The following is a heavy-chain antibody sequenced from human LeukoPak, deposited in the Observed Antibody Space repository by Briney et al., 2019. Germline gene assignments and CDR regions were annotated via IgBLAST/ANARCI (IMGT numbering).Heavy chain of an antibody. CDR3: AREDDRSFGAYDC. J-gene: IGHJ4*02. D-gene: IGHD4-17*01. V-gene: IGHV1-18*01. CDR1: NYTFSDYD. CDR2: VSKYTGNA. Sequence: ASVKLSCKASNYTFSDYDVNWVRQAPGQGLEWMGWVSKYTGNADYAPKFQGRVSMTTDTSTRTAYMELRSLRPDDTAVYFCAREDDRSFGAYDCWGQGTLVTVS.